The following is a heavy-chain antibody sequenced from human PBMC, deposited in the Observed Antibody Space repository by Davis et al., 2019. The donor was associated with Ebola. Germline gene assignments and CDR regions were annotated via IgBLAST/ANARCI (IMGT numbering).Heavy chain of an antibody. D-gene: IGHD6-19*01. Sequence: GESLKISCAASGFSFSSYAMSWVRQAPGKGLEYVSAISSNGGSTYYADSVKGRFTISRDNSKNTLHLQMNSLRVEDTAIYYCAKDTSNVWFDVWGQGTMVTVSS. J-gene: IGHJ3*01. V-gene: IGHV3-23*01. CDR3: AKDTSNVWFDV. CDR2: ISSNGGST. CDR1: GFSFSSYA.